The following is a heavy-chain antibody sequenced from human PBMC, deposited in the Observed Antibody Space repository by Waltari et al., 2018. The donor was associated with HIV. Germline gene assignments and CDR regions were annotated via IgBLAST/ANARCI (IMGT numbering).Heavy chain of an antibody. J-gene: IGHJ5*02. Sequence: EVQLVDSGGGLVKPGGSLRLSCAASGFTFSDYSMNWVRQSPGKGLEWVSYISSSGFFIYYADSVKGRFTISRDNAQNSMYLQMNNLRADDSAMYYCARDSRGTSWSLNWFDPWGQGTLVTVSS. CDR1: GFTFSDYS. CDR2: ISSSGFFI. V-gene: IGHV3-21*02. D-gene: IGHD6-13*01. CDR3: ARDSRGTSWSLNWFDP.